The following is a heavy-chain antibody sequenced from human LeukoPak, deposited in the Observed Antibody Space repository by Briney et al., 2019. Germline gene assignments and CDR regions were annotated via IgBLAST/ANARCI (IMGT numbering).Heavy chain of an antibody. J-gene: IGHJ3*02. CDR2: ISWGSGSI. CDR1: GFTFDDYA. CDR3: AKDMGSGGDDAFDI. D-gene: IGHD3-16*01. Sequence: GGSLRLSCAASGFTFDDYAMHWVRQAPGKGLEWVSGISWGSGSIGYADSVKGRFTISRDNAKNSLYLQMNSLRAEDMALYYCAKDMGSGGDDAFDIWGQGTMVTVSS. V-gene: IGHV3-9*03.